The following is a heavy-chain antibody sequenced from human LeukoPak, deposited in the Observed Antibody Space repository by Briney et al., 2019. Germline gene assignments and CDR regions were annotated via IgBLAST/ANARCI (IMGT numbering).Heavy chain of an antibody. V-gene: IGHV3-30*02. CDR2: IRHDGSHH. CDR1: GFGFSSYA. Sequence: HPGGSLRLSCAASGFGFSSYAMHWVRQAPGKGLEWVAFIRHDGSHHYHGDSVKGRFTISRDNSKNTLFLEMTGLRPEDTAVYYCAKVRLLGALDDAFDVWGQGTMVTV. CDR3: AKVRLLGALDDAFDV. J-gene: IGHJ3*01. D-gene: IGHD3-16*01.